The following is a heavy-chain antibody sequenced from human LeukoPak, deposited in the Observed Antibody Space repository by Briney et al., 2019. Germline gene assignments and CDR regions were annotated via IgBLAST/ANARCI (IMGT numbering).Heavy chain of an antibody. V-gene: IGHV4-61*08. CDR2: IYYTGST. J-gene: IGHJ4*02. Sequence: SETLSLTCTVSGGSISSGGYYWSWIRQPPGKGLEWIGYIYYTGSTNYNPSLKSRVTISVDTSKNQFSLKLSSVTAADTAVYYCAGDTLGFDYWGQGTLVTVSS. D-gene: IGHD2/OR15-2a*01. CDR3: AGDTLGFDY. CDR1: GGSISSGGYY.